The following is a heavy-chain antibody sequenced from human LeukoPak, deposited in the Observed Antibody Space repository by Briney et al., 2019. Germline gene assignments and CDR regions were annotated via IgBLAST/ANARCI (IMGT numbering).Heavy chain of an antibody. D-gene: IGHD6-19*01. CDR2: IYYTGAT. Sequence: SETLSLTCTVSGGSISSYYWTWIRQPPGKGLEWIGYIYYTGATSYNPSLKSRVTISVDTSKKQFSLKLTSVTAADMAVYYCARYGGSGWVIDNWGQGTLLTVSS. CDR1: GGSISSYY. CDR3: ARYGGSGWVIDN. V-gene: IGHV4-59*08. J-gene: IGHJ4*02.